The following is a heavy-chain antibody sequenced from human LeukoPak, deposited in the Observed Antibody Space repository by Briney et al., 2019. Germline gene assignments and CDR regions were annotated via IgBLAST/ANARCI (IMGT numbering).Heavy chain of an antibody. CDR1: GFTFSSYV. Sequence: GGSLRLSCAASGFTFSSYVMGWVRQAPGKGLEWVSTISVSGGSTYYADSVKGRFTISRDNSKSTLYLQMNSLRAEDTAVYYCAKDRESSNWYVDYWGQGTLVTVSS. CDR3: AKDRESSNWYVDY. J-gene: IGHJ4*02. CDR2: ISVSGGST. D-gene: IGHD6-13*01. V-gene: IGHV3-23*01.